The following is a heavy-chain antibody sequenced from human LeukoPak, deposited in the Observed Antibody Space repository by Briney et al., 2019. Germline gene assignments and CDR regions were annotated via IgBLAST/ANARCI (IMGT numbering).Heavy chain of an antibody. Sequence: SETLSLTCAVSGGSINSHYWSWIRQPPGKGLEWIGDIYYTGRNNYYPSLKSRVTISVDTSKNHLSLNLTSVLAADTAMYYCARRDSGWNYFDYWGQGNLVTVSS. D-gene: IGHD5-12*01. CDR2: IYYTGRN. V-gene: IGHV4-59*08. CDR3: ARRDSGWNYFDY. CDR1: GGSINSHY. J-gene: IGHJ4*02.